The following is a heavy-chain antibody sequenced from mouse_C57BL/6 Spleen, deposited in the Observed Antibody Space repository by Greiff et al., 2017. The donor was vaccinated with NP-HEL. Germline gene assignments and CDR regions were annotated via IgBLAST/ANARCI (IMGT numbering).Heavy chain of an antibody. CDR1: GYTFTSYW. V-gene: IGHV1-69*01. Sequence: QVQLKESGAELVMPGASVKLSCKASGYTFTSYWMHWVKQRPGQGLEWIGEIDPSDSYTNYNQKFKGKSTLTVDKSSSTAYMQLSSLTSEDSAVYYCARKTGGYFDVWGTGTTVTVSS. J-gene: IGHJ1*03. CDR2: IDPSDSYT. CDR3: ARKTGGYFDV.